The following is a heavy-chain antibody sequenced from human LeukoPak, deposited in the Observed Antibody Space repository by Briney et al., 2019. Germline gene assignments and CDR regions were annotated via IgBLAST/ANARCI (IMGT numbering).Heavy chain of an antibody. CDR3: ARDGGSGWYWGIY. CDR1: GFTVSSND. Sequence: GGSLRLSCAASGFTVSSNDMSWVRQAPGKGLEWVSVIYSGGSTYYADSVKGRFTISRDNSKNTLYLQMNSLRAEDTAVYYCARDGGSGWYWGIYWGQGTLVTVSS. CDR2: IYSGGST. V-gene: IGHV3-53*01. D-gene: IGHD6-19*01. J-gene: IGHJ4*02.